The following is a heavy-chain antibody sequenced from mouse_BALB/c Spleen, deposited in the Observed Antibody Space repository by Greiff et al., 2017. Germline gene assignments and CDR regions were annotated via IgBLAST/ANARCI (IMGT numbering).Heavy chain of an antibody. V-gene: IGHV1-54*01. J-gene: IGHJ2*01. Sequence: QLQQSGAELVRPGTSVKVSCKASGYAFTNYLIEWVKQRPGQGLEWIGVINPGSGGTNYNEKFKGKATLTADKSSSTAYMQLSSLTSDDSAVYFCARSIRYGNYPFDYWGQGTTLTVSS. D-gene: IGHD2-1*01. CDR3: ARSIRYGNYPFDY. CDR2: INPGSGGT. CDR1: GYAFTNYL.